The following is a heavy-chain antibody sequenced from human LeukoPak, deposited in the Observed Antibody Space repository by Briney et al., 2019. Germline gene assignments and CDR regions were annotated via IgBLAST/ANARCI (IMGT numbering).Heavy chain of an antibody. CDR3: AKAAGTYYFDY. CDR1: GFTFSSYG. Sequence: PRGSLRLSCAASGFTFSSYGMHWVRQAPGKGLEWVGVISYDVSNKYYADSVKGRFTISRDNSKNTLYLQMNSLRAEDTAVYYCAKAAGTYYFDYWGQGTLVTVSS. CDR2: ISYDVSNK. J-gene: IGHJ4*02. D-gene: IGHD6-13*01. V-gene: IGHV3-30*18.